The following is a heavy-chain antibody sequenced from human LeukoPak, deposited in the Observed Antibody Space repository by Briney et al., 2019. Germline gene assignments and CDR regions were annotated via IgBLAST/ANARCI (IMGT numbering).Heavy chain of an antibody. CDR2: IRSKANSYAT. CDR3: TRLSPGYCSGGRCYSFWFDP. CDR1: GFTFSGFA. D-gene: IGHD2-15*01. J-gene: IGHJ5*02. Sequence: GGSLRLSCAASGFTFSGFAMHWVRQASGKGLEWVGRIRSKANSYATAYAASVKGRFTISRDDSKNTAYLQMNSLKTEDTAVYYCTRLSPGYCSGGRCYSFWFDPWGQGTLVTVSS. V-gene: IGHV3-73*01.